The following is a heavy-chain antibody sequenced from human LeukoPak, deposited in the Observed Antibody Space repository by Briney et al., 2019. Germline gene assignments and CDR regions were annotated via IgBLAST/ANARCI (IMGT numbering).Heavy chain of an antibody. CDR1: GFTFSSYA. CDR2: ISGSGGST. D-gene: IGHD6-19*01. J-gene: IGHJ4*02. CDR3: AKVWGSSGHCFDY. Sequence: GGSLRLSCAASGFTFSSYAMSWVRQAPGKGLEWVSAISGSGGSTYYADSVKGRFTISRDNSKNTLYLQMNSLRADDTAVYYCAKVWGSSGHCFDYWGQGTLVTVSS. V-gene: IGHV3-23*01.